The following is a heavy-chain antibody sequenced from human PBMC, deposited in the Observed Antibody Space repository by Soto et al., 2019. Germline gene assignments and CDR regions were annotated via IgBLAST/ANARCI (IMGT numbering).Heavy chain of an antibody. V-gene: IGHV3-74*01. CDR1: GFTFSDYL. D-gene: IGHD1-1*01. J-gene: IGHJ4*02. Sequence: EVQLVESGGGLVQPGGSLRLSCAASGFTFSDYLMHWVRQTPGKGLMWISRIHNDGRSTDNADSVNGRFTISRDNARNTLYLQMNSLRAEDTAVYYCARSTWKNYFDSWGQGTLVTVSS. CDR2: IHNDGRST. CDR3: ARSTWKNYFDS.